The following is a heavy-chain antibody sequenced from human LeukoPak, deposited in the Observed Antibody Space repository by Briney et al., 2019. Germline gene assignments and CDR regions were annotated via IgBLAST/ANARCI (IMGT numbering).Heavy chain of an antibody. D-gene: IGHD3-22*01. CDR2: ISGSGGST. CDR3: AKMGANPMRYYYDSSGYYYRDY. J-gene: IGHJ4*02. V-gene: IGHV3-23*01. Sequence: GGSLRLSCAASGFIFSSYAMSWVRQAPGKGLEWVSAISGSGGSTYYADSVKGRFTISRDNSKNTLYLQMNSLRAEDTAVYYCAKMGANPMRYYYDSSGYYYRDYWGQGTLVTVSS. CDR1: GFIFSSYA.